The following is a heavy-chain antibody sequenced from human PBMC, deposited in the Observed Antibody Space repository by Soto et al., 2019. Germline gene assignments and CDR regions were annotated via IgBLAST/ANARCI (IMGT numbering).Heavy chain of an antibody. D-gene: IGHD3-16*02. J-gene: IGHJ4*02. V-gene: IGHV3-30*18. Sequence: QVQLVESGGGVVQPGRSLRLSCTASGFTFSSYAMHWVRQAPGKGLEWVAMMSHDANNKYYAESVKGRFTISRDNFKNRLSLQMNRLRAEDSGVYYCAKALGELSPESFDYWGQGILVTVSS. CDR3: AKALGELSPESFDY. CDR2: MSHDANNK. CDR1: GFTFSSYA.